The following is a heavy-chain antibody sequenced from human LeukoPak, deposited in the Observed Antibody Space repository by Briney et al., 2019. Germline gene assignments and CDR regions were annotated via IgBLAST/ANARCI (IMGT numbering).Heavy chain of an antibody. CDR1: GGSISSYY. V-gene: IGHV4-59*01. CDR3: ARSGIGYFDY. D-gene: IGHD2-15*01. Sequence: PPETLSLTCTVSGGSISSYYWSWIRQPPGKGLEWIGYIYYSGSTNYNPSLKSRVTISVDTSKNQFSLKLSSVTAADTAVYYCARSGIGYFDYWGQGTLVTVSS. CDR2: IYYSGST. J-gene: IGHJ4*02.